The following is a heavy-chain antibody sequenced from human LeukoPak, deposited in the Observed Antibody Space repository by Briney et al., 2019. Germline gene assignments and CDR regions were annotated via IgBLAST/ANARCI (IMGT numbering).Heavy chain of an antibody. CDR1: GVSISSSSYY. J-gene: IGHJ4*02. CDR3: ARHSYFDY. Sequence: SETLSLTCTVSGVSISSSSYYWGWIRQPPGKGLEWIGSIYYSGSAYYTPSLKSRVTISVDTSKNQFSLTLLCVTAADPAVYYCARHSYFDYWGQGTLVTVSS. V-gene: IGHV4-39*01. CDR2: IYYSGSA.